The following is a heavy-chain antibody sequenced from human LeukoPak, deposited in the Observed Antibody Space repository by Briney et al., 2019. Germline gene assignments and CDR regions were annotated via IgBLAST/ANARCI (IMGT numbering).Heavy chain of an antibody. CDR3: AREHLYCSSTSCYRGGWFDP. D-gene: IGHD2-2*02. Sequence: PSETLSLTCAVYGGSFSGYYWSWIRQPPGKGLKWIGEINHSGSTNYNPSLKSRVTISVDTSKNQFSLKLSSVTAADTAVYYCAREHLYCSSTSCYRGGWFDPWGQGTLVTVSS. CDR2: INHSGST. V-gene: IGHV4-34*01. J-gene: IGHJ5*02. CDR1: GGSFSGYY.